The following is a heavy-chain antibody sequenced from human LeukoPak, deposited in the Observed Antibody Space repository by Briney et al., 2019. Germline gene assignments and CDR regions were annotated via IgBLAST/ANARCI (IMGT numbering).Heavy chain of an antibody. CDR3: AITHFNRRFDY. CDR2: IYYSGST. D-gene: IGHD1-14*01. V-gene: IGHV4-31*03. CDR1: GGSITSSSYY. Sequence: PSETLSLTCTVSGGSITSSSYYWGWVRKHPGKGLEWIGYIYYSGSTYYNPSLKSRVTMSVDTSKNQFSLKLSSVTAADTAVYYCAITHFNRRFDYWGQGTLVTVSS. J-gene: IGHJ4*02.